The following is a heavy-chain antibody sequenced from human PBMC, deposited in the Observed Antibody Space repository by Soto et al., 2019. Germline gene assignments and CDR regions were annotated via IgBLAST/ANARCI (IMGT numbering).Heavy chain of an antibody. CDR2: IIPIFGTA. CDR3: ARALGYCISTSCLHGMDV. V-gene: IGHV1-69*12. Sequence: QVQLVQSGAEVKKPGSSVKVSCKASGGTFSSYAISWVRQAPGQGLEWMGGIIPIFGTANYAQKFQGRVTITADESTSTAYMELSSMRSEDTAVYYCARALGYCISTSCLHGMDVWGQGTTVTVSS. CDR1: GGTFSSYA. D-gene: IGHD2-2*01. J-gene: IGHJ6*02.